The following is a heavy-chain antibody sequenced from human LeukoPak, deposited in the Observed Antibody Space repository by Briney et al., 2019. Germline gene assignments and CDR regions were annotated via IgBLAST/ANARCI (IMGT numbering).Heavy chain of an antibody. J-gene: IGHJ4*02. CDR1: GGSISSGDYY. D-gene: IGHD3-22*01. CDR2: IYYSGST. CDR3: ARAMIVPIWFDY. Sequence: SSETLSLTCTVSGGSISSGDYYWSWIRQPPGKGLEWIGYIYYSGSTYYNPSLKSRVTLSVDTSKNQFSLKLSSVTAADTAVYYCARAMIVPIWFDYWGQGTLVTVSS. V-gene: IGHV4-30-4*01.